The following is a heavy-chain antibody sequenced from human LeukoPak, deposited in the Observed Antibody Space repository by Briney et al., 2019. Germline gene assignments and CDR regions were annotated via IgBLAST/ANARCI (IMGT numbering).Heavy chain of an antibody. V-gene: IGHV4-59*11. CDR2: IYNSWNT. D-gene: IGHD5-18*01. J-gene: IGHJ4*02. Sequence: KPSENLSLTCIVSSGSINDHYWSWIRQPPGKGLEWIGYIYNSWNTNYNPSLQSRVTISMDASRKQFSLNLTSVTAADTAVYYCARDQIGYGLDYWGQGTLVTVSS. CDR1: SGSINDHY. CDR3: ARDQIGYGLDY.